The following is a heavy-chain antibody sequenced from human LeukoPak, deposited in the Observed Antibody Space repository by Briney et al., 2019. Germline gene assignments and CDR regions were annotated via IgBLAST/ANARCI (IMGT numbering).Heavy chain of an antibody. CDR3: ARLTMVRGSAAYYYGMDI. CDR2: IYYSGST. Sequence: SETLSLTCAVYGGSFSGYYWSWIRQTPGKGLEWIGYIYYSGSTNYNPSLKSRVTISVDTSKNQFSLELRSVTAADTALYYCARLTMVRGSAAYYYGMDIWGQGTTVTVSS. CDR1: GGSFSGYY. V-gene: IGHV4-59*08. J-gene: IGHJ6*02. D-gene: IGHD3-10*01.